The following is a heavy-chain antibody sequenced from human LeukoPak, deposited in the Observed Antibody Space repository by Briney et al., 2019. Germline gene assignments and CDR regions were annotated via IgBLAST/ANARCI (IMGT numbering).Heavy chain of an antibody. CDR1: GGTFSSYA. Sequence: ASVKVSCKASGGTFSSYAISWVRQAPGQGLEWMGGIIPIFGTANYAQKFQGRVTITTDESTSTAYMELSSLRSEDTAVYYCAKDPHYYGSGSWDYWGQGTLVTVSS. J-gene: IGHJ4*02. V-gene: IGHV1-69*05. CDR3: AKDPHYYGSGSWDY. CDR2: IIPIFGTA. D-gene: IGHD3-10*01.